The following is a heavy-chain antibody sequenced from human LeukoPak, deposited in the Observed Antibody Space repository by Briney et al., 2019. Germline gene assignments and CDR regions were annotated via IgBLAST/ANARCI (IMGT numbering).Heavy chain of an antibody. Sequence: ASVKVSCKASGYTFTNYAMYWVRQAPGQRLEWMGWIHAGNGNTKYSQKFQGRVTIISDTSTSTVYMELSSLRSEDTAVYYCARDRQQLWLPYFDYWGQGTLVTVSS. CDR2: IHAGNGNT. CDR1: GYTFTNYA. D-gene: IGHD5-18*01. J-gene: IGHJ4*02. V-gene: IGHV1-3*01. CDR3: ARDRQQLWLPYFDY.